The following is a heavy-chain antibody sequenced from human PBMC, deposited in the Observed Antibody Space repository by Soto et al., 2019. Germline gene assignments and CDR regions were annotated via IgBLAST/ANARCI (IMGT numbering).Heavy chain of an antibody. D-gene: IGHD3-9*01. CDR2: IYYSGST. Sequence: QLQLQESGPGLVKPSETLSLTCTVSGGSISSSSYYGGWIRQPPGKGLEWSGSIYYSGSTSYNPSLKIRVTISVDTSKNQFSLKLSSVTAADTAVYYCARTLFDWLLLGSERFDYWVQGTLVTVSS. CDR3: ARTLFDWLLLGSERFDY. J-gene: IGHJ4*02. V-gene: IGHV4-39*01. CDR1: GGSISSSSYY.